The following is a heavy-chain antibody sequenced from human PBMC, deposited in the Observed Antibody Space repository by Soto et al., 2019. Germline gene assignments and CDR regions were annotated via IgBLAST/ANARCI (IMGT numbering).Heavy chain of an antibody. CDR3: ARGLLNCTNGVCSIDY. CDR2: IIPIFGTA. Sequence: SVKVSCKASGGTFSSYAISWVRQAPGQGLEWMGGIIPIFGTANYAQKFQGRVTITADESTSTAYMELSSLRSEDTAVYYCARGLLNCTNGVCSIDYWGQGTLVTVSS. V-gene: IGHV1-69*13. J-gene: IGHJ4*02. D-gene: IGHD2-8*01. CDR1: GGTFSSYA.